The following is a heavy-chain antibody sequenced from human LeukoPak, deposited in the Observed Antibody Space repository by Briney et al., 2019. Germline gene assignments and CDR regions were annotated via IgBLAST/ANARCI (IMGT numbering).Heavy chain of an antibody. J-gene: IGHJ6*02. CDR3: ARVELGLPDYYYYGMDV. V-gene: IGHV3-53*01. D-gene: IGHD1-7*01. CDR2: IYSGGST. CDR1: GFTFSSYS. Sequence: GGSLRLSCAASGFTFSSYSMNWVRQAPGKGLEWVSVIYSGGSTYYADSVKGRFTISRDNSKNTLYLQMNSLRAEDTAVYYCARVELGLPDYYYYGMDVWGQGTTVTVSS.